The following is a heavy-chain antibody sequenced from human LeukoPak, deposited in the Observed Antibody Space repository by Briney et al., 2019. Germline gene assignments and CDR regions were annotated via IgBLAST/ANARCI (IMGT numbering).Heavy chain of an antibody. V-gene: IGHV4-30-2*01. CDR1: GGSISSGGYY. D-gene: IGHD3-10*01. J-gene: IGHJ5*02. CDR2: IYHSGST. CDR3: ARGFGAGNYYYGWFDP. Sequence: SETLSLTCTVSGGSISSGGYYWSWIRQPPGKGLEWIGYIYHSGSTYYNPSLKSRVTISVDRFKNQFSLKLSSVTAADTAVYYCARGFGAGNYYYGWFDPWGQGTLVSASS.